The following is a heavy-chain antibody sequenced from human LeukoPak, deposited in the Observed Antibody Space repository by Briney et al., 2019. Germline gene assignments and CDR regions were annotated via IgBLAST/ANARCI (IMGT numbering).Heavy chain of an antibody. V-gene: IGHV4-31*03. J-gene: IGHJ4*02. CDR2: VYYSGST. CDR3: ARRWGSFDY. Sequence: PSETLSLTCTVSGGSISSGGYYWSWIRQHPGKGLEWIGYVYYSGSTYYNPSLKSRVTISVDMSKNQFSLKLNSMTAADTAVYYCARRWGSFDYWGQGTLVTVSS. D-gene: IGHD4-23*01. CDR1: GGSISSGGYY.